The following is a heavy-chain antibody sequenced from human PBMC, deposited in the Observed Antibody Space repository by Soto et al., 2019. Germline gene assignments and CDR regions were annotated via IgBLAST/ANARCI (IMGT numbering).Heavy chain of an antibody. J-gene: IGHJ6*02. CDR1: GGSINNGNS. D-gene: IGHD2-15*01. Sequence: SETLSLTCTVSGGSINNGNSWSWVRQSPGRGLEWIGEIYYSGRTQYNPSLKSRISISVDNPKNQISLKLTSVTAADTARYYCAASYCSGGKCSAYAMDIWGQGTTVTVSS. V-gene: IGHV4-4*02. CDR3: AASYCSGGKCSAYAMDI. CDR2: IYYSGRT.